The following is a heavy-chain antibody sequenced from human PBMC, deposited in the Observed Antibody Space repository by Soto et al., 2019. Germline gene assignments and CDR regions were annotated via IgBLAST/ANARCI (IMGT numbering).Heavy chain of an antibody. V-gene: IGHV3-23*01. CDR2: ISGSGATT. D-gene: IGHD2-15*01. Sequence: EVQLLESGGGLVQPGGSLRLSCAASGFTFSSYAMTWVRQAPGKGLEWVSTISGSGATTHYADSVKGRFTISRDNSKNTLCLQMNSLRAEDTAVYYCAKDWVYCSGGSFPRPFDYWGQGTLVTVSS. J-gene: IGHJ4*02. CDR3: AKDWVYCSGGSFPRPFDY. CDR1: GFTFSSYA.